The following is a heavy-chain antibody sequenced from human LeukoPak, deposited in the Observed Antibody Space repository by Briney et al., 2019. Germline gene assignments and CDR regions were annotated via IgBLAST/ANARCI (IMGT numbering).Heavy chain of an antibody. Sequence: PGRSLRLSCTASGFTFGDYAMSWVRQAPGKGLEWVGFIRSNAYGGTTEYAASVKGRFTISRDDSKSIAYLQMNSLKTEDTAVYYCTRDALRYFDWSFSYYYYGMDAWGKGTTVTVSS. D-gene: IGHD3-9*01. V-gene: IGHV3-49*04. CDR3: TRDALRYFDWSFSYYYYGMDA. CDR1: GFTFGDYA. CDR2: IRSNAYGGTT. J-gene: IGHJ6*04.